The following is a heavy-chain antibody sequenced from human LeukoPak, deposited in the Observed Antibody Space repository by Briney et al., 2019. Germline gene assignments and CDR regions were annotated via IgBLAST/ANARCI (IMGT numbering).Heavy chain of an antibody. CDR3: ARSRGLATIGHAFDI. V-gene: IGHV3-21*01. CDR1: GFTFVSYS. J-gene: IGHJ3*02. Sequence: PGGSLRLSCAASGFTFVSYSMNWVRQAPGKGLEWVSCIDSGSTYIYYADSVKGRFTISRDNAKNSLYLQMNSLSVEDTAVYYCARSRGLATIGHAFDIWGQGTMVTVSS. CDR2: IDSGSTYI. D-gene: IGHD5-24*01.